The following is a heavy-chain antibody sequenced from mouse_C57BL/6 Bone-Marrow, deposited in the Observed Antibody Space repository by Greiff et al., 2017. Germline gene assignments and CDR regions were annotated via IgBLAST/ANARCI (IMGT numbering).Heavy chain of an antibody. Sequence: QVQLQQSGAELVKPGASVKMSCKASGYTFTTYPIEWMKQNHGKSLEWIGNFHPYNDDTKYNEKFKGKATLTVEKSSNTVYLELRRVTSYYSAVYYCARSSTFFYYFDYWGQGTTLTVSS. CDR3: ARSSTFFYYFDY. CDR2: FHPYNDDT. D-gene: IGHD5-1*01. V-gene: IGHV1-47*01. CDR1: GYTFTTYP. J-gene: IGHJ2*01.